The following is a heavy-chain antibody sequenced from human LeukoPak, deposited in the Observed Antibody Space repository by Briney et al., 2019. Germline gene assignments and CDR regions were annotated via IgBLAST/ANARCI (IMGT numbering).Heavy chain of an antibody. V-gene: IGHV4-31*03. CDR3: ARAAYCSSTSCYTPWYYYYYMDV. CDR2: IYYSGST. J-gene: IGHJ6*03. Sequence: ASETLSLTCTVSGGSISSGGYNWSWIGQHPGKGLEWIGYIYYSGSTYYNPSLKSRVTISVDTSTNQFSLKLSSVTAADTAVYYCARAAYCSSTSCYTPWYYYYYMDVWGKGTTVTVSS. CDR1: GGSISSGGYN. D-gene: IGHD2-2*02.